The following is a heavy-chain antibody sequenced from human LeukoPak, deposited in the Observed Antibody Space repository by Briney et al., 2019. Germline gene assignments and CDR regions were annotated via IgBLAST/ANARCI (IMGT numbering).Heavy chain of an antibody. J-gene: IGHJ3*02. D-gene: IGHD6-13*01. CDR2: INHSGST. CDR3: ARGRGYSSSWYFYFDI. Sequence: SETLSLTCAVYGGSFSGYYWSWIRQPPGKGREWIGEINHSGSTNYNPSLKSRVTISVDTSKNQFSLKLSSVTAADTAVYYCARGRGYSSSWYFYFDIWGQGTMVTVSS. CDR1: GGSFSGYY. V-gene: IGHV4-34*01.